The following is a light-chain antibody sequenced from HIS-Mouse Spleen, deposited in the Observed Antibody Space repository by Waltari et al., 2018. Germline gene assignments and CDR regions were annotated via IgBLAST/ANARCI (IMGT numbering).Light chain of an antibody. CDR2: MNN. CDR3: AAWDDSLSGPV. J-gene: IGLJ3*02. V-gene: IGLV1-47*01. Sequence: QSVLTQPPSASGTPGQRVTISFSGSSSNIGSNYVYWYQQLPGTAPKLLIYMNNQRPSGVPDRFSGSKSGTSASLAISGLRSEDEADYYCAAWDDSLSGPVFGGGTKLTVL. CDR1: SSNIGSNY.